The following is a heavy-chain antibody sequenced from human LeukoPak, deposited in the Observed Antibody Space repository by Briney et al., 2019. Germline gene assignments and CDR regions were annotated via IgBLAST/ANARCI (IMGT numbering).Heavy chain of an antibody. V-gene: IGHV3-23*01. CDR3: AQQVGYCSSGSCYFTY. CDR1: GFSFNTYA. D-gene: IGHD2-15*01. Sequence: PGGSLRLSCAASGFSFNTYAMSWVRQAPGKGLEWVSAISNTGGSTYYADSVKGRFTISRDKSKNTLSLQMNSLRAVDTAVYYCAQQVGYCSSGSCYFTYWGQGTLVTVSS. CDR2: ISNTGGST. J-gene: IGHJ1*01.